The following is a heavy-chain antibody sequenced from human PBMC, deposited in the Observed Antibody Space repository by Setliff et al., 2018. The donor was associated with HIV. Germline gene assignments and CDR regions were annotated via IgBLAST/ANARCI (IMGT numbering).Heavy chain of an antibody. D-gene: IGHD6-6*01. V-gene: IGHV1-46*01. Sequence: ASVKVSCKASGFTFTTYYMHWVRQAPGQGLEWMGIINPSGGSTTYAQKFQGRVTMTTDTSTSTAYIELRSLRSDDTAVYYCARDDDYISSSGLGYWGQGTLVTVSS. CDR1: GFTFTTYY. CDR2: INPSGGST. CDR3: ARDDDYISSSGLGY. J-gene: IGHJ4*02.